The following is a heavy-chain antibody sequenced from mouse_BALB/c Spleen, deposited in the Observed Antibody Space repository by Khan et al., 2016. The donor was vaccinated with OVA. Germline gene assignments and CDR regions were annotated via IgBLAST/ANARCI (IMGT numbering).Heavy chain of an antibody. J-gene: IGHJ4*01. CDR2: IWGDGST. D-gene: IGHD2-4*01. CDR1: GFSLTGYG. CDR3: ARGTDDYALYAMDY. V-gene: IGHV2-6-7*01. Sequence: QMQLEESGPGLVAPSQSLSITCTVSGFSLTGYGVNWVRQPPGKGLEWLGMIWGDGSTDYTSALKSRLSIIKDNSKSQVFLKMNSLQTDDTARYYCARGTDDYALYAMDYWGQGTSVTVSS.